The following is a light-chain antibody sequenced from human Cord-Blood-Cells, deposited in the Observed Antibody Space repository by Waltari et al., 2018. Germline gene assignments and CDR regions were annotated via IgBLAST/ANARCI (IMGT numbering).Light chain of an antibody. CDR2: GAS. V-gene: IGKV3-20*01. J-gene: IGKJ1*01. Sequence: EIVLTPSPGTLSLSPGARATLSCRASQSVSSSYLAWYQQKPGPAPRLLIYGASSRATGIPDRFSGSGSGTDFTLTISRLEPEDFAVYYCQQYGSSPVTFGQGTKVEIK. CDR3: QQYGSSPVT. CDR1: QSVSSSY.